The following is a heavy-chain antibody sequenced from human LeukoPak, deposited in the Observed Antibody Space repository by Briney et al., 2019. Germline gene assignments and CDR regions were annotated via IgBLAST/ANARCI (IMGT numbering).Heavy chain of an antibody. J-gene: IGHJ5*02. V-gene: IGHV1-2*02. CDR1: GYTFSGYY. CDR2: INPNSGGT. D-gene: IGHD6-19*01. CDR3: ARDGGLPVAGRRGNWFDP. Sequence: ASVKVSCKASGYTFSGYYIHWVRQAPGQGLEWMGWINPNSGGTNYAENFQGRVTMTRDTSISTAYMELSSLRSDDTAVYFCARDGGLPVAGRRGNWFDPWGQGTLVTVSS.